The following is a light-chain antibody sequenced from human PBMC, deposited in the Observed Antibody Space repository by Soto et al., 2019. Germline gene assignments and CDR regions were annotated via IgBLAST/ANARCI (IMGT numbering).Light chain of an antibody. CDR3: QQRNNWPPEIT. J-gene: IGKJ5*01. Sequence: EIVLTQSPATLSLSPGQRATLSCRASQNSSIYLAWYQQKPGQAPRLLIYDASNRATGIPARFSGSGSGTDFTLTISSLEPEDFAVYYCQQRNNWPPEITFGQGTRLDI. CDR2: DAS. V-gene: IGKV3-11*01. CDR1: QNSSIY.